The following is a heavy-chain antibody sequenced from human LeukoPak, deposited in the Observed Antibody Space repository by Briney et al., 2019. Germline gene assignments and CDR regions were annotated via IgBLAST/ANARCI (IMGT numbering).Heavy chain of an antibody. V-gene: IGHV4-59*01. CDR2: IYYSGST. CDR1: GGSISSYY. Sequence: PSETLSLTCTVSGGSISSYYWSWIRQPPGKGLEWIGYIYYSGSTNYNPSLKSRVTISVDTSKNQFSLKLSSVTAADTAVYYCASLRGYSSYYYTDVWGKGTTVTVSS. CDR3: ASLRGYSSYYYTDV. J-gene: IGHJ6*03. D-gene: IGHD5-18*01.